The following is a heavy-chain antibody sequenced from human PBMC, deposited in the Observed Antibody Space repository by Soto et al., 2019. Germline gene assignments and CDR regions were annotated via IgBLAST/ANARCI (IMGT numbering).Heavy chain of an antibody. CDR2: IIPITATA. CDR3: ARSQGSSTSLEIYYYYYYGMDV. V-gene: IGHV1-69*01. D-gene: IGHD2-2*01. Sequence: QVQLVQTGAEVKKPGSSVKVSCKASGSTFGSYAISWVRQAPGQGLEWMGGIIPITATANYAQKFQGRVTITADESTSTASMQQSSLRSEDTSVYYCARSQGSSTSLEIYYYYYYGMDVWGQGTTVTVSS. J-gene: IGHJ6*02. CDR1: GSTFGSYA.